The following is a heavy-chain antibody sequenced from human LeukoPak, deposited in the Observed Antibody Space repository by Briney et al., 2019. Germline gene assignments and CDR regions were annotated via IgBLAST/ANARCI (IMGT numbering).Heavy chain of an antibody. J-gene: IGHJ4*02. CDR1: GFTFSNYY. CDR3: ATGVRGYNSALDY. D-gene: IGHD6-19*01. V-gene: IGHV3-21*01. CDR2: ISSGSSYI. Sequence: GGSLRLSCAASGFTFSNYYMNWVCQAPGEGLEWVSSISSGSSYIYYADSLKGRFTISRDNAKNSLYLQMNSLRAEDTAVYYCATGVRGYNSALDYWGQGTLVTVSP.